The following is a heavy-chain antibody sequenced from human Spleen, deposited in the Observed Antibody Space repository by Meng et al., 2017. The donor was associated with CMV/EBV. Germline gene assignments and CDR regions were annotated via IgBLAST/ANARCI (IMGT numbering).Heavy chain of an antibody. CDR2: MDPKTGKA. Sequence: ASVKVSCKASGYKFSDYLMHWVRQAPGQGLEWMGWMDPKTGKATYAQTFQGRVSMTRVTSISTVYMELTNLRSDDTAVYYCARQESCLEYWSQGTLVTVSS. J-gene: IGHJ4*02. CDR1: GYKFSDYL. D-gene: IGHD3-10*01. CDR3: ARQESCLEY. V-gene: IGHV1-2*02.